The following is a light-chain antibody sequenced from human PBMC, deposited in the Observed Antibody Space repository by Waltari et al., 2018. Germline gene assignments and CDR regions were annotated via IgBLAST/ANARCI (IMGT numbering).Light chain of an antibody. CDR2: KAS. V-gene: IGKV1-5*03. Sequence: DIKMTKSPSTLSASVGDRFTITCRASQSISNWLAWYQQKPGKAPKLLIYKASTLQSGGPSRFSGSGSGTEFTLTISSLQPDDFATYYCQQYNSYSLLTFGGGTKVEIK. J-gene: IGKJ4*01. CDR1: QSISNW. CDR3: QQYNSYSLLT.